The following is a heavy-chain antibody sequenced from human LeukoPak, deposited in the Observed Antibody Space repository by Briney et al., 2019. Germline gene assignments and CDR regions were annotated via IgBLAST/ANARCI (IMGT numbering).Heavy chain of an antibody. Sequence: GGSLRLSCAASGFTFSSYAMSWVRQAPGKGLEWVSAISGSGGSTYYADSVKGRFTISRDNSKNTLYLQMNSLRAEDTAVYYCVKIFKSGFYDSSGYYSPDYYWGQGTLVTVSS. V-gene: IGHV3-23*01. CDR3: VKIFKSGFYDSSGYYSPDYY. D-gene: IGHD3-22*01. CDR2: ISGSGGST. J-gene: IGHJ4*02. CDR1: GFTFSSYA.